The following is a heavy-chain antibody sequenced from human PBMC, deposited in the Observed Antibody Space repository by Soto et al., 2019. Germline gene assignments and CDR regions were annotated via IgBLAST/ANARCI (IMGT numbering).Heavy chain of an antibody. J-gene: IGHJ6*02. Sequence: ASVKVSCKASGYTFTSYYMHWVRQAPGQGLEWMGIINPSGGSTSYAQKFQGRVTMTRDTSTSTVYMELSSLRSEDTAVYYCARVRTANIVVGNYYYYGMDVWGQGTTVTVSS. CDR3: ARVRTANIVVGNYYYYGMDV. CDR2: INPSGGST. V-gene: IGHV1-46*01. CDR1: GYTFTSYY. D-gene: IGHD2-21*01.